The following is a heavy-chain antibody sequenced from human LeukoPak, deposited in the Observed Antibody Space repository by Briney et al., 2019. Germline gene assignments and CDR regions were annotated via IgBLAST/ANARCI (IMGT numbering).Heavy chain of an antibody. CDR1: GFTFSSYW. J-gene: IGHJ4*02. V-gene: IGHV3-7*01. Sequence: GGFLRLSCAASGFTFSSYWMSWVRQAPGKGLEWVANIKQDGSEKYYVDSVKGRFTISRDNAKNSLYLQMNSLRAEDTAVYYCARLGSTVTTHHDYWGQGTLVTVSS. CDR3: ARLGSTVTTHHDY. CDR2: IKQDGSEK. D-gene: IGHD4-17*01.